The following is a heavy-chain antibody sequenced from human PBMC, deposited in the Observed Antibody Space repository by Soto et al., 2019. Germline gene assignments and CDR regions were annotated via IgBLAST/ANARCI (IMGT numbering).Heavy chain of an antibody. Sequence: PSETLSLTCTVSGGSISSGDYYWSWIRQPPGKGLEWIGYIYYSGSTYYNPSLKSRVTISVDTSKNQFSLKLSSVTAADTAVYYCARVLYQPTIFGVVRLNWFDPWGQGTLVTVSS. D-gene: IGHD3-3*01. J-gene: IGHJ5*02. V-gene: IGHV4-30-4*01. CDR2: IYYSGST. CDR1: GGSISSGDYY. CDR3: ARVLYQPTIFGVVRLNWFDP.